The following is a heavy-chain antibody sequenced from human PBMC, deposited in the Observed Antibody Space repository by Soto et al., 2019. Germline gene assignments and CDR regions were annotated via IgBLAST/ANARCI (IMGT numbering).Heavy chain of an antibody. CDR2: IDSGGRTT. CDR3: ARWFTYGNFDYFDY. J-gene: IGHJ4*02. V-gene: IGHV3-74*01. D-gene: IGHD3-10*01. Sequence: SGGSLRLSCAASGFTFSSDWMHWFRQAPGKGLVWVSRIDSGGRTTTYADSVKGRSTISRDNAKNTLYLQMNGLRAEDTALYYCARWFTYGNFDYFDYWGQGTLVTVSS. CDR1: GFTFSSDW.